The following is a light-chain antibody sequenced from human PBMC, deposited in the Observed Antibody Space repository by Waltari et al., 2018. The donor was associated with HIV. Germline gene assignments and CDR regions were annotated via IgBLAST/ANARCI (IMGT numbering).Light chain of an antibody. J-gene: IGLJ2*01. Sequence: QSALTQPASVSGSPGQSITICCTGTSSDVGGYNYVSWYQQHPGKAPKLMIYDVSKRPSGVSNRFSGSKSGNTASLTISGLQAEDEADYYCSSYTSSSTFVFGGGTKLTVL. CDR1: SSDVGGYNY. V-gene: IGLV2-14*01. CDR3: SSYTSSSTFV. CDR2: DVS.